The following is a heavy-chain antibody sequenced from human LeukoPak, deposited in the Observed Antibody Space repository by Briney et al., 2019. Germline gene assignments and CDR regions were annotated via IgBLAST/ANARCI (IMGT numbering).Heavy chain of an antibody. CDR3: ATRNFGDYGAFDI. D-gene: IGHD4-17*01. Sequence: APGKGVEWMGGLDPEDGEAIYAQPLQGRVTMTEDTSSDTAYMVLSSLRSEDTAVYYCATRNFGDYGAFDIWGQGTMVTV. CDR2: LDPEDGEA. V-gene: IGHV1-24*01. J-gene: IGHJ3*02.